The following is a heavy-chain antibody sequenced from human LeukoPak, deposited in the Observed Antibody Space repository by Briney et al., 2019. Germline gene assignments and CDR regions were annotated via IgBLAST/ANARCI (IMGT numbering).Heavy chain of an antibody. CDR2: INHRGST. CDR3: ARGPLGSSWPPHYYYGMDV. J-gene: IGHJ6*02. D-gene: IGHD6-13*01. Sequence: PSETLSLTCAVYGGSFSGYSWSWIRQPPGKGLEWIGEINHRGSTNYNPSLKSRVTISVDTSKNQFSLKLSSVTAADTAVYYCARGPLGSSWPPHYYYGMDVWGQGTTVTVSS. V-gene: IGHV4-34*01. CDR1: GGSFSGYS.